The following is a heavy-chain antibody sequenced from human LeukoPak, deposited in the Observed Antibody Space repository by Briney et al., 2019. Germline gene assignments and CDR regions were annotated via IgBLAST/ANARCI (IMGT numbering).Heavy chain of an antibody. CDR1: GYTFTSYA. V-gene: IGHV1-3*01. D-gene: IGHD6-19*01. CDR3: ARASSGWRKTFDY. J-gene: IGHJ4*02. CDR2: INAGNGNT. Sequence: ASVKVSCKASGYTFTSYAMHWVRQAPGQRLEWMGWINAGNGNTKYSQKFQGRVTITRDTSASTAYMELSSLRSEDTAVYYCARASSGWRKTFDYWGQGNLVTVSS.